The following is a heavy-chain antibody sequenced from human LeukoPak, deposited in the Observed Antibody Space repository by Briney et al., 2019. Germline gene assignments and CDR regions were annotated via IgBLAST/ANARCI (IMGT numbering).Heavy chain of an antibody. V-gene: IGHV1-18*01. CDR1: GYTFSRYG. CDR2: ISGYNGNR. D-gene: IGHD2-15*01. J-gene: IGHJ4*02. Sequence: ASVKLSCTTSGYTFSRYGMSWVRQAPGQGLEWMGWISGYNGNRKYGQKFQDRVTLTTDTSTSTGDMELRSLRSDDTAVYYCARVGCSGGDCYSSADHWGQGTLVTVSS. CDR3: ARVGCSGGDCYSSADH.